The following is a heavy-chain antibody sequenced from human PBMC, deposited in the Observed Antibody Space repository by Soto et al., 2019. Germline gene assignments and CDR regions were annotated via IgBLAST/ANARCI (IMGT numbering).Heavy chain of an antibody. CDR2: ISYDEKDE. J-gene: IGHJ4*02. Sequence: QVQLVESGGGVVQPGGSLRLSCAASGLTFRTSGMHWVRQAPGKGLEWVAFISYDEKDECYADSVKGRFTISRDNSKNTLYLQMHGLRREDTAVYCCANFAVARESDYWGQGTLVSVSS. CDR3: ANFAVARESDY. D-gene: IGHD5-12*01. CDR1: GLTFRTSG. V-gene: IGHV3-30*18.